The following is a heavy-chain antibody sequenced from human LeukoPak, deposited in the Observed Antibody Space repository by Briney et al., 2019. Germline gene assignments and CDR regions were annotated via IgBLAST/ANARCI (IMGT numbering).Heavy chain of an antibody. CDR3: ARTGADYGDYDYYYYYGMDV. CDR2: INPSGGST. CDR1: GYTFTSYY. Sequence: ASVKVSCKASGYTFTSYYMHWVRQAPGQGLEWMGIINPSGGSTSYAQKFQGRVTMTRDTSTSTVYMELGSLRSEDTAVYYCARTGADYGDYDYYYYYGMDVWGQGTTVTVSS. D-gene: IGHD4-17*01. J-gene: IGHJ6*02. V-gene: IGHV1-46*01.